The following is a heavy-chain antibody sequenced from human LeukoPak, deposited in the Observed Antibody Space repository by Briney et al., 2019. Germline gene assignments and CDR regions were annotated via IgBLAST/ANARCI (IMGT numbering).Heavy chain of an antibody. CDR2: IYYSGST. D-gene: IGHD4-23*01. V-gene: IGHV4-59*08. J-gene: IGHJ4*02. CDR1: GGSISSYY. Sequence: SETLSLTCIVSGGSISSYYWSWIRQSPEKGLEWIGYIYYSGSTYYNPSLKSRVTISVDTSKNQFSLSLNSVTAADTAIYYCARADYGGPFDYWGQGTLVTVSS. CDR3: ARADYGGPFDY.